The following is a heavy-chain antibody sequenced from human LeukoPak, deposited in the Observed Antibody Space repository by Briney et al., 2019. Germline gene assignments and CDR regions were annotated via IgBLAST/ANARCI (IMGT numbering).Heavy chain of an antibody. J-gene: IGHJ6*03. D-gene: IGHD3-3*01. CDR3: ARGRGVRFLEPREYYYYMDV. Sequence: GGSLRLSCAASGFTFSSYSMNWVRQAPGKGLEWVSSISSSSSYIYYADSVKGRFTISRDNAKNSLYLQMNSLRAEDTAVYYCARGRGVRFLEPREYYYYMDVWGKGTTVTVSS. CDR2: ISSSSSYI. CDR1: GFTFSSYS. V-gene: IGHV3-21*01.